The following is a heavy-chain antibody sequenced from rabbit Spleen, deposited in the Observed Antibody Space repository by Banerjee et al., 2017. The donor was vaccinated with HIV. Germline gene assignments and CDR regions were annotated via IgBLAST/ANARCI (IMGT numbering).Heavy chain of an antibody. CDR2: IVPIFGVT. D-gene: IGHD6-1*01. V-gene: IGHV1S47*01. CDR3: VREDGYGGYGDANL. Sequence: QEQLVESGGGLVQPGGSLKLSCKASGFDFSTYSMSWVRQAPGKGLEWIGYIVPIFGVTYYANWVNGRFTISSHNPQNTLYLQLNSLTAADTATYFCVREDGYGGYGDANLWGPGTLVTVS. J-gene: IGHJ4*01. CDR1: GFDFSTYS.